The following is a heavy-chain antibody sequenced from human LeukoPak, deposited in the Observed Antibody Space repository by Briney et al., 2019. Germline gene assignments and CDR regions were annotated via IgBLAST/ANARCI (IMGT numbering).Heavy chain of an antibody. Sequence: QSGGSLRLSCAASGFTFSSYSMNWVRQAPGKGLEWVSYISSSSSTIYYADSVKGRFTISRDNAKNSLYLQMNSLRAEDTAVYYCARDNVVVIATFDYWGQGTLVTVSS. CDR2: ISSSSSTI. J-gene: IGHJ4*02. CDR3: ARDNVVVIATFDY. D-gene: IGHD2-21*01. CDR1: GFTFSSYS. V-gene: IGHV3-48*01.